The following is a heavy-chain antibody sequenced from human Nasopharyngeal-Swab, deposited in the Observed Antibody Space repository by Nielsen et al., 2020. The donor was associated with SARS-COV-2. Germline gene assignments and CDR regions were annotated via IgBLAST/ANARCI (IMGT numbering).Heavy chain of an antibody. CDR3: AKNRWGSSGWFEIDY. V-gene: IGHV3-23*01. CDR2: FSGSGGST. CDR1: GFTFSTYA. J-gene: IGHJ4*02. Sequence: GGSLRLSCAASGFTFSTYAVSWVRQAQGKGLEWVSVFSGSGGSTYYADSVKGRFTISGDNSKNTLYLQMNSLRAEDTAVYYCAKNRWGSSGWFEIDYWGQGPLVTVSS. D-gene: IGHD6-19*01.